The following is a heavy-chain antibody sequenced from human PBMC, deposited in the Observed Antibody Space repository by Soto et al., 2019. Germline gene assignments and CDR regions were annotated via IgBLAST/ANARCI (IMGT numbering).Heavy chain of an antibody. CDR1: GGSVSSGSYY. CDR2: IYYSGST. V-gene: IGHV4-61*01. J-gene: IGHJ5*02. D-gene: IGHD1-7*01. Sequence: QVQLQESGPGLVKPSETLSLTCTVSGGSVSSGSYYWSWIRQPPGKRLEWLGYIYYSGSTNYNPSIQSRVTISVDTSKNQFSLHLGSVTAADTAVYYCARHYGTRDRQYNWFDPWGQGTLVTVSS. CDR3: ARHYGTRDRQYNWFDP.